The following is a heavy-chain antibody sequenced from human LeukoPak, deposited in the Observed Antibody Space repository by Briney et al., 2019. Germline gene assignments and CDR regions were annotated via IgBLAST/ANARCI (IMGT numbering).Heavy chain of an antibody. CDR2: IYHSGST. CDR1: GYSISSGYY. D-gene: IGHD6-19*01. CDR3: ASSGRVWLDY. V-gene: IGHV4-38-2*02. Sequence: SETLSLTCTVSGYSISSGYYWGWIRQPPGKGLEWIGSIYHSGSTYYNPSLKSRVTISVDTSKNQFSLKLSSVTAADTAVYYCASSGRVWLDYWGQGTLVTVSS. J-gene: IGHJ4*02.